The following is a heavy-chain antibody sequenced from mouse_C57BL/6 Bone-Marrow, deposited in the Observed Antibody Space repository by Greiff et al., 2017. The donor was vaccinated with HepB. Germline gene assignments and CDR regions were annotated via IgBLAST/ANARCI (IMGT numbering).Heavy chain of an antibody. Sequence: EVKLVESGPGLVKPSQSLSLTCSVTGYSITSGYYWNWIRQFPGNKLEWMGYKSYDGSNNYNPSLKNRISITRDTSKNQFVLKLNSVTTEDTATYYCARDPIYDGYYEVYFDYWGQGTTLTVSS. V-gene: IGHV3-6*01. CDR1: GYSITSGYY. D-gene: IGHD2-3*01. CDR3: ARDPIYDGYYEVYFDY. J-gene: IGHJ2*01. CDR2: KSYDGSN.